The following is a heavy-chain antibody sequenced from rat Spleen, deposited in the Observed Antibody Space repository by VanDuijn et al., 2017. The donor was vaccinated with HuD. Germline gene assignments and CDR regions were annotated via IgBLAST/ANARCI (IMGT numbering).Heavy chain of an antibody. J-gene: IGHJ4*01. Sequence: EVQLVESGGGLVQPGRSLKLSRAASGFTFSNYDMAWVRQAPTKGLEWVASISPSGGSTYYRDSVKGRFTVSRDNAKSTLYLQMDSLRSEDTATYYCARQSGYSSYDYVMDAWGQGASVTVSS. CDR3: ARQSGYSSYDYVMDA. CDR2: ISPSGGST. V-gene: IGHV5-25*01. D-gene: IGHD1-8*01. CDR1: GFTFSNYD.